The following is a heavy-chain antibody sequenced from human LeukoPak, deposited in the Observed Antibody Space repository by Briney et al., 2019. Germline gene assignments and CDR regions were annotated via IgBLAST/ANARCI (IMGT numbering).Heavy chain of an antibody. CDR1: GGSISSYY. CDR2: IYYSGTT. CDR3: ARLKDYYFDY. J-gene: IGHJ4*02. Sequence: SETLSLTCTVSGGSISSYYWSWIRQPPGKGLEWIGYIYYSGTTNCNPSLKSRVTISVDTSKNQFSLKLSSVTAADTAVYYCARLKDYYFDYWGQGTLVTVSS. V-gene: IGHV4-59*08.